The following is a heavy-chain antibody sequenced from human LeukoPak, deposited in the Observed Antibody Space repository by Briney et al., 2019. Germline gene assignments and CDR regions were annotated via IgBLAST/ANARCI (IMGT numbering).Heavy chain of an antibody. D-gene: IGHD3-10*01. V-gene: IGHV3-66*01. CDR2: IYSCGST. CDR1: GFTVSSNY. CDR3: ASRFYGSGSYYKEDWFDP. Sequence: PGGSLRLSCAASGFTVSSNYMSWVRQAPGKGLEWVSVIYSCGSTYYADSVKGRFTISRDNSKNTLYLQMNSLRAEDTAVYYCASRFYGSGSYYKEDWFDPWGQGTLVTVSS. J-gene: IGHJ5*02.